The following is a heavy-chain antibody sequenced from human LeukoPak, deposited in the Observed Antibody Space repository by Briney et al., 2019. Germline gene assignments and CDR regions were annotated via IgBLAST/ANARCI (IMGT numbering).Heavy chain of an antibody. J-gene: IGHJ4*02. V-gene: IGHV1-18*01. CDR2: ISGYNGET. CDR1: GYTFTNYG. CDR3: ARDVEMATINYFDY. Sequence: ASAKVSCKASGYTFTNYGITWVRQAPGQGLEWMGWISGYNGETYYVQTLQGRLTMTTDTSTSTAYMELRSLRSDDTAVYFCARDVEMATINYFDYWGQGTLVTVSS. D-gene: IGHD5-24*01.